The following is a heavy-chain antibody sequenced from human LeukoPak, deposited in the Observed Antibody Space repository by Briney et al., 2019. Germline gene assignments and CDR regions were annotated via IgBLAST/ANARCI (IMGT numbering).Heavy chain of an antibody. CDR3: ARGGGRYRRSFYFDY. CDR1: GGSFSGYY. V-gene: IGHV4-34*01. CDR2: INHSGST. J-gene: IGHJ4*02. D-gene: IGHD3-16*01. Sequence: SETLSLTCAVYGGSFSGYYWSWIRQPPGKGLECIGEINHSGSTNYNPSLKSRVTISVDTSKNQFSLKLSSVTAADTAVYYCARGGGRYRRSFYFDYWGQGTLVTVSS.